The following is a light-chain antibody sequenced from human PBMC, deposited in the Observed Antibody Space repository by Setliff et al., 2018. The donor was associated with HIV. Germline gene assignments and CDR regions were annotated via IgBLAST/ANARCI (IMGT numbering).Light chain of an antibody. V-gene: IGKV3-15*01. CDR2: GAS. Sequence: EIVMTQSPATLSVSPGERATLSCRASQSVSSNLAWYQQKPGQAPRLLIYGASTRATGVPARFSGSGSGTEFTLTISSLQSEDFAVYYCQQYSKWPETFGQGTKV. CDR1: QSVSSN. J-gene: IGKJ1*01. CDR3: QQYSKWPET.